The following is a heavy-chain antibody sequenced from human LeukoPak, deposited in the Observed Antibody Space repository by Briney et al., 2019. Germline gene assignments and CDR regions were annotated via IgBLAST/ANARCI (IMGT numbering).Heavy chain of an antibody. CDR1: GFTLSDYH. D-gene: IGHD1-26*01. CDR2: IKADGSEK. Sequence: PGGSLRLSCAASGFTLSDYHMDWVRQAPGKGLEWVANIKADGSEKYYVDSVKGRFTISRDDAKRTVDLQMDNLRAEDTAIYYCAYRNNFEYWGQGALVTVSS. V-gene: IGHV3-7*05. J-gene: IGHJ4*02. CDR3: AYRNNFEY.